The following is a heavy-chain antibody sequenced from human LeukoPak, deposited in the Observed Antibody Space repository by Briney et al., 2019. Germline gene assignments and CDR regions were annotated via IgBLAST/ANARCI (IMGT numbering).Heavy chain of an antibody. D-gene: IGHD6-13*01. CDR1: GFTFSNYW. V-gene: IGHV3-23*01. J-gene: IGHJ4*02. Sequence: GGSLRLSCAASGFTFSNYWMTRVRQAPGKGLEWVSAISGSGGSTYYADSVKGRFTISRDNSKNTLYLQMSSLRAEDTAVYYCAKGGNIAAAGTKDYWGQGTLVTVSS. CDR2: ISGSGGST. CDR3: AKGGNIAAAGTKDY.